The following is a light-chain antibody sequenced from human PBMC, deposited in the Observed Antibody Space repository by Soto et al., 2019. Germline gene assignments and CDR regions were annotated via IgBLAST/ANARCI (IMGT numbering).Light chain of an antibody. V-gene: IGKV1-6*01. J-gene: IGKJ1*01. CDR3: LQDYNYPRT. CDR1: QDIRNE. CDR2: AAS. Sequence: AIQMTQSPSSLSASVGDRVTITCRASQDIRNELAWYQQKPGKGPNLLIYAASTSHTGVPSRFSGSGSGTDFTLTISSLQPEDSATYYCLQDYNYPRTCGQGTKVEIK.